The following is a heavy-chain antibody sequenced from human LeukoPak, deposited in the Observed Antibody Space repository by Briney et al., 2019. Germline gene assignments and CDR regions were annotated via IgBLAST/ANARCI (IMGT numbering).Heavy chain of an antibody. CDR3: AREGFSEFALDS. CDR2: IDYSGST. Sequence: SQTLSLTCTVFGGSISSGDYYWSWIRQHPGKGPDWIGYIDYSGSTYYKPSLKSRVTISVDTSKNQFSLKLSSVTAADTAVYYCAREGFSEFALDSWGQGTLVTVSS. J-gene: IGHJ4*02. CDR1: GGSISSGDYY. V-gene: IGHV4-31*03. D-gene: IGHD3-3*01.